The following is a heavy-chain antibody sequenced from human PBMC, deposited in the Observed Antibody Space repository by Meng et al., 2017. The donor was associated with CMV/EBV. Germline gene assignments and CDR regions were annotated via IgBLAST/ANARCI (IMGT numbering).Heavy chain of an antibody. Sequence: GESLKISCAASGFTFSSYSMNWVRQAPGKGLEWVSSISSSSSYIYYADSVKGRFTISRDNAQNSLYLQMNSLRAEDTAVYYCARDLGPYNWNYVGVVQGAKDYWGQGTLVTVSS. J-gene: IGHJ4*02. CDR1: GFTFSSYS. CDR3: ARDLGPYNWNYVGVVQGAKDY. D-gene: IGHD1-7*01. CDR2: ISSSSSYI. V-gene: IGHV3-21*01.